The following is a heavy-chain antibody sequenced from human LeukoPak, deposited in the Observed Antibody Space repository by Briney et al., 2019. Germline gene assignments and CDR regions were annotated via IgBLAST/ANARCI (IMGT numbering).Heavy chain of an antibody. CDR1: GGSVSSSSFY. CDR2: IYYSGNT. V-gene: IGHV4-39*01. Sequence: SETLSLTCSVSGGSVSSSSFYWGWIRQPPGKGLEWIGSIYYSGNTYYNPSLKSRVTISVVTSKNQFSLRLSSVTAADTAVYYCARHEYDFWSAFDHLGRGTMVTVSS. D-gene: IGHD3-3*01. J-gene: IGHJ4*02. CDR3: ARHEYDFWSAFDH.